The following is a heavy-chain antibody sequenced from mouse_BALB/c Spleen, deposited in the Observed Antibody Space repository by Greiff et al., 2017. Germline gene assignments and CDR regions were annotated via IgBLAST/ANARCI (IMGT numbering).Heavy chain of an antibody. V-gene: IGHV5-9-3*01. CDR2: ISSGGSYT. Sequence: EVKLMESGGGLVKPGGSLKLSCAASGFTFSSYAMSWVRQTPEKRLEWVATISSGGSYTYYPDSVKGRFTISRDNAKNTLYLQMSSLRSEDTAMYYCARHYRYDDYAMDYWGQGTSVTVSS. CDR1: GFTFSSYA. J-gene: IGHJ4*01. D-gene: IGHD2-14*01. CDR3: ARHYRYDDYAMDY.